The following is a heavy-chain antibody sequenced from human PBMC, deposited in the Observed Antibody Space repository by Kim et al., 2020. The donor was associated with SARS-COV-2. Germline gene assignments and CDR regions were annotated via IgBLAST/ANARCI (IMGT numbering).Heavy chain of an antibody. Sequence: GGSLRLSCAASGFTVSSNYMSWVRQAPGKGLEWVSVIYSGGSTYYADSVKGRFTIFRDNSKNTLYLQMNSLRAADTAVYYCARDRVGSFGHWGQGILVTVFS. CDR3: ARDRVGSFGH. V-gene: IGHV3-53*01. J-gene: IGHJ4*02. CDR2: IYSGGST. D-gene: IGHD3-10*01. CDR1: GFTVSSNY.